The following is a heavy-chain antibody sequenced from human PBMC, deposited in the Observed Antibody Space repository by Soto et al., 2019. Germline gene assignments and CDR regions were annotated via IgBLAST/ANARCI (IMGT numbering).Heavy chain of an antibody. D-gene: IGHD1-26*01. Sequence: GGSLRLSCAASGVTFSNYAMHWVRQAPGKGLEWVAVVSYDGTNKYYADSVKGRFTISRDNSKNTLYLQMNSLRAEDTAVYYCAGTIPFRYSGSYLNYWGQGTLVTRLL. J-gene: IGHJ4*02. CDR3: AGTIPFRYSGSYLNY. V-gene: IGHV3-30-3*01. CDR2: VSYDGTNK. CDR1: GVTFSNYA.